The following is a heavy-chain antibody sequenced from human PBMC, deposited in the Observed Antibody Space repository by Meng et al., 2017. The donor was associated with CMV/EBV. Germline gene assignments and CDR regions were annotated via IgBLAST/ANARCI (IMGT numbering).Heavy chain of an antibody. CDR1: GLTFSSYD. Sequence: GESLKISCAASGLTFSSYDMHWVRQATGKGLEWVSAIGTAGDTYYPGSVKGRFTISRENAKNSLYLQMNSLRAGDTAVYYCAKDRGRKFWSGYYFSMDYWGRGTLVTVSS. D-gene: IGHD3-3*01. V-gene: IGHV3-13*01. CDR3: AKDRGRKFWSGYYFSMDY. J-gene: IGHJ4*02. CDR2: IGTAGDT.